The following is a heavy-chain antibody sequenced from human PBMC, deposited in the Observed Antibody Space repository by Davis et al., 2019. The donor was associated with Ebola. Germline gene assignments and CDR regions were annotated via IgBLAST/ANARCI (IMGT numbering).Heavy chain of an antibody. CDR3: ARGIAARPGAFDI. J-gene: IGHJ3*02. V-gene: IGHV1-2*04. CDR2: INPNSGDT. CDR1: GYTFTGYY. D-gene: IGHD6-6*01. Sequence: ASVTVSCKASGYTFTGYYMHWVRQAPGQGLEWMGWINPNSGDTNYALTFQGWVTMTRDTSISTAYMELSRLRSDDTAVYYFARGIAARPGAFDIWGQGTMVTVSS.